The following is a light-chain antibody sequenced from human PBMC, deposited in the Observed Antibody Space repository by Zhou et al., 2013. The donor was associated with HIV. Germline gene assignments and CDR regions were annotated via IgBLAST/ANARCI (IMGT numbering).Light chain of an antibody. J-gene: IGKJ1*01. CDR3: QQCTRSPWT. V-gene: IGKV1-27*01. CDR1: QGISNY. Sequence: DIQMTQSPSAMSASVGDRVTITCRASQGISNYLAWYQQKPGKVPKLLISAASTLQSGVPSRFSGSGSGTDFTLTISSLKPEDVATYYCQQCTRSPWTFGQGTKVEIK. CDR2: AAS.